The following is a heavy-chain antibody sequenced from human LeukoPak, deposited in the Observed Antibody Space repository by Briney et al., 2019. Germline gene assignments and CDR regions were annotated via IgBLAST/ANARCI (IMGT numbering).Heavy chain of an antibody. CDR2: IYYSGST. D-gene: IGHD2-2*01. CDR3: ARESPGCSSTSCEDV. V-gene: IGHV4-39*07. CDR1: GGSISSSSYY. Sequence: PSETLSLTCTVSGGSISSSSYYWGWIRQPPGKGLEWIGSIYYSGSTYYNPSLKSRVTISVDTSKNQFSLKLSSVTAADTAVYYCARESPGCSSTSCEDVWGKGTTVTVSS. J-gene: IGHJ6*04.